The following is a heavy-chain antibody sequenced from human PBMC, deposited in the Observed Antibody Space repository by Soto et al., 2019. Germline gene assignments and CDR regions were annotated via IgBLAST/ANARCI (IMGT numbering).Heavy chain of an antibody. V-gene: IGHV1-46*01. J-gene: IGHJ4*02. CDR3: ARDVGIASRPYLDY. D-gene: IGHD6-6*01. CDR2: INPSGGST. Sequence: ASVKVSCKASGYTFTTYYMYWVRQAPGQGPEWMGIINPSGGSTSYAQKFQGRVTMTRDTSTSTVYMELSSLTSEDTAVYYCARDVGIASRPYLDYWGQGTLVTV. CDR1: GYTFTTYY.